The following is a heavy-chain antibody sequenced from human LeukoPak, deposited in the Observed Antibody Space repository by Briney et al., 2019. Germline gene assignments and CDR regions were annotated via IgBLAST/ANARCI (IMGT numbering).Heavy chain of an antibody. J-gene: IGHJ4*02. CDR2: VSNTATTI. CDR1: GFTFSDYF. D-gene: IGHD3-16*02. Sequence: GGSLRLSCAASGFTFSDYFMSWIRQAPGKGLEWVSYVSNTATTIYYADSVKGRFAISRDNAKNSLYLQMNSLRAEDTAVYYCAKATRDPYRDYWGQGTLVTVSS. CDR3: AKATRDPYRDY. V-gene: IGHV3-11*01.